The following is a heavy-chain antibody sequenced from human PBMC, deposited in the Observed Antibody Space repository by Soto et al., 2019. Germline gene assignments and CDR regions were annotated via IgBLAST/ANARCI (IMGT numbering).Heavy chain of an antibody. D-gene: IGHD2-2*01. V-gene: IGHV1-69*04. J-gene: IGHJ6*03. Sequence: ASVKVSCKASGGTFSSYTISWVRQAPGQGLEWMGRIIPILGIANYAQKFQGRVTITADKSTSTAYMELSSLRSEDTAVYYCARDLPQGYCSSTSCYYYYMDVWGKGTTVTVSS. CDR2: IIPILGIA. CDR3: ARDLPQGYCSSTSCYYYYMDV. CDR1: GGTFSSYT.